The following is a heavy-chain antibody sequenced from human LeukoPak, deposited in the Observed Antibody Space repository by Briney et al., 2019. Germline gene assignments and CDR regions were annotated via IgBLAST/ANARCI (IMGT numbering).Heavy chain of an antibody. CDR1: GFVFSSYA. D-gene: IGHD4-17*01. CDR2: ISGSGGVT. Sequence: GGSLRLSCAASGFVFSSYAMNWVRQAPGKGLEWVSSISGSGGVTQYGDSVKGRFTISRDNSYNTMYLQMNSLRVEDTAIYYCARDRHGDYSLDYWGQGILVTVSS. J-gene: IGHJ4*02. V-gene: IGHV3-23*01. CDR3: ARDRHGDYSLDY.